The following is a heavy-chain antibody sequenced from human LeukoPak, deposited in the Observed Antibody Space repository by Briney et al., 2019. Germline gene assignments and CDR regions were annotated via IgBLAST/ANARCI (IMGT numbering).Heavy chain of an antibody. J-gene: IGHJ6*02. Sequence: GASVKVSCKASGGTFSSYAISWVRQAPGQGLEWMGRIIPILGIANYAQKFQGRVTITADKSTSTAYMELSSLRSEDTAVYYCARPIAAAGSRAYYYYYGMDVWGQGTTVTVSS. CDR3: ARPIAAAGSRAYYYYYGMDV. CDR2: IIPILGIA. D-gene: IGHD6-13*01. V-gene: IGHV1-69*04. CDR1: GGTFSSYA.